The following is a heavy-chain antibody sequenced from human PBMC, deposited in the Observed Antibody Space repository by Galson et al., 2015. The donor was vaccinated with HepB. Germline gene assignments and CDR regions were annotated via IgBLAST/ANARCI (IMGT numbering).Heavy chain of an antibody. Sequence: FLRLSCAASGFTFSRYDMHWVRQATGKGLEWVSAIGTAGDTYYLDSVKGRFTISRERAKNSLYLQMNSLRADDTAIYFCAKVFPEKTDGWYRQALYYFDSWGQGTRVTVSS. CDR2: IGTAGDT. CDR1: GFTFSRYD. J-gene: IGHJ4*02. V-gene: IGHV3-13*01. D-gene: IGHD6-19*01. CDR3: AKVFPEKTDGWYRQALYYFDS.